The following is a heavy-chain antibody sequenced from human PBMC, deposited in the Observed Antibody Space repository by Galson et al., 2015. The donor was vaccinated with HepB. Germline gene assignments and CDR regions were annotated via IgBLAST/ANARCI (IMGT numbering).Heavy chain of an antibody. CDR3: ASETVILNWNYDL. CDR1: GFPFSNYG. V-gene: IGHV3-33*01. J-gene: IGHJ2*01. D-gene: IGHD2-21*01. CDR2: LWHDGSNQ. Sequence: SLRLSCAASGFPFSNYGLHWVRQTPGQGLEWGGCLWHDGSNQHYAASVKGRFTISRDNSKNTLYIHMTSLGVEDTGIYYCASETVILNWNYDLWGRGAPVTVSS.